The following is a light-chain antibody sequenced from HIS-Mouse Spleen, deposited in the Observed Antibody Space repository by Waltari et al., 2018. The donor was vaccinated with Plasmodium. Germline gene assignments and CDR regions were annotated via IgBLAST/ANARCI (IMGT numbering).Light chain of an antibody. Sequence: EIVLTQSPATLSLSPGERATLSCRASQSVSSYLACYHQKPGQAPRHLVYDACNRATGSAARFSGSWSGTDFTRTISSLEPEDFAVYDCQQRSNWPRVLTFGGGTKVEIK. CDR2: DAC. CDR3: QQRSNWPRVLT. J-gene: IGKJ4*01. CDR1: QSVSSY. V-gene: IGKV3-11*01.